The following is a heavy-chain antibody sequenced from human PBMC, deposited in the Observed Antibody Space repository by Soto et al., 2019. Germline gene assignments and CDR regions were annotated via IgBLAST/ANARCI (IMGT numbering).Heavy chain of an antibody. CDR3: AREGVATGYSSGWYHGWKCGMDV. D-gene: IGHD6-19*01. V-gene: IGHV4-61*08. CDR1: GGSISSGDYY. CDR2: IYYSGST. Sequence: SETLSLTCTVSGGSISSGDYYWSWIRQPPGKGLEWIGYIYYSGSTNYNPSLKSRVTISVDTSKNQFSLKLSSVTAADTAVYYCAREGVATGYSSGWYHGWKCGMDVWGQGTTVTVSS. J-gene: IGHJ6*02.